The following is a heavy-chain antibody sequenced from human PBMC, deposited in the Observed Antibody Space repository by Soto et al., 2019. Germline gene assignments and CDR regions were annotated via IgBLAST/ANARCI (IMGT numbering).Heavy chain of an antibody. Sequence: QVQLVESGGGVVQPGRSLRLSCAASGFTFSSYGMHWVRQAPGKGREWVAVIWYDGSNKYYADSVKGRFTISKDNSKNTLYLQMNSLRAEDTAVYYCARGGGSAVGEIDYWGQGTLVTVSS. CDR3: ARGGGSAVGEIDY. J-gene: IGHJ4*02. CDR2: IWYDGSNK. V-gene: IGHV3-33*01. D-gene: IGHD3-16*01. CDR1: GFTFSSYG.